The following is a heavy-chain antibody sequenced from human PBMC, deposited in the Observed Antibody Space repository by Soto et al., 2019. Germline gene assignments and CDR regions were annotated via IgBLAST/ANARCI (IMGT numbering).Heavy chain of an antibody. CDR2: INAGNGNT. CDR3: ARELTGQYCSSTGCYIHAMRWFDP. CDR1: GYTLTSYA. J-gene: IGHJ5*02. D-gene: IGHD2-2*01. Sequence: ASVKVSCKASGYTLTSYAMHWVRQAPGQRLERIGGINAGNGNTKYSKKFQGRVTITRDTSASTAYMELSSLRSEDTAVYYCARELTGQYCSSTGCYIHAMRWFDPWDQGTVEAVSS. V-gene: IGHV1-3*01.